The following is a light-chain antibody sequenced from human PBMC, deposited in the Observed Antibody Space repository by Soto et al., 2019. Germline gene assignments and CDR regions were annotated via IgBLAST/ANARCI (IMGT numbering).Light chain of an antibody. CDR1: SSDVGGYNY. V-gene: IGLV2-14*01. J-gene: IGLJ2*01. CDR2: DVS. CDR3: SSYTSSSTLV. Sequence: QSALTQPASVSGSPGQSITISCTGTSSDVGGYNYVSWYQQHPGKAPKLMIYDVSNRPSGVSNRFSGSKSGNTAALTISWLQAEDEGDYYCSSYTSSSTLVFGGGTKVTVL.